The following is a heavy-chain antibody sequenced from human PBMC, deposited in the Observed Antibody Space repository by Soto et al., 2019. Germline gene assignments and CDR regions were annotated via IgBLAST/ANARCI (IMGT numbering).Heavy chain of an antibody. CDR3: VRQGIGARPGLVDV. J-gene: IGHJ6*02. Sequence: QVQLQQSGPGLVKPSETLSLTCTVSSGPSRSHNWGWIRQSPGRGLGWLGYVYDTGSTSYNPTLESRVNVSADTSTNLSPLTLSSVTAADSAVYYCVRQGIGARPGLVDVWGQGTTVSVSS. CDR2: VYDTGST. CDR1: SGPSRSHN. V-gene: IGHV4-59*08. D-gene: IGHD3-10*01.